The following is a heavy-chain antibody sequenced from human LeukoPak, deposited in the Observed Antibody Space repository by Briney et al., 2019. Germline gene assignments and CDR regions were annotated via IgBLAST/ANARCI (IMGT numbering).Heavy chain of an antibody. J-gene: IGHJ6*03. CDR3: ARDRSFLSCSGGSCYHGDYMDV. D-gene: IGHD2-15*01. CDR2: IKQDGSEK. Sequence: PGGSLRLSCAASGFTFSSYWMSWVRQAPGKGLEWVANIKQDGSEKYYVDSVKGRFTISRDNAKNSLYLQMNSLRAEDTAVYYCARDRSFLSCSGGSCYHGDYMDVWGKGTTATVSS. V-gene: IGHV3-7*01. CDR1: GFTFSSYW.